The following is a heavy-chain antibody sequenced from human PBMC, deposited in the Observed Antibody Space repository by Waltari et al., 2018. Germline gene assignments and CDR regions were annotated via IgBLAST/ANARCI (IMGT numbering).Heavy chain of an antibody. CDR2: FDPEDCET. V-gene: IGHV1-24*01. Sequence: QVQLVQSGAEVKKPGASVKVSCKVSGYTLTELSMHWVRQAPGKGLEWVGAFDPEDCETIYAQKFQGRVPMTEDTSTDTAYMELSSLRSEDTAVYYCATAISSITIFGVAIDAFDIWGQGTMVTVSS. D-gene: IGHD3-3*01. CDR1: GYTLTELS. CDR3: ATAISSITIFGVAIDAFDI. J-gene: IGHJ3*02.